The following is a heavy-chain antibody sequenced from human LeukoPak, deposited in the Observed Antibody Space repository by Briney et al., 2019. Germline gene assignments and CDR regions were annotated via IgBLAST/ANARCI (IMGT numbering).Heavy chain of an antibody. CDR3: ASGVLTTVTYFMDV. V-gene: IGHV4-59*11. Sequence: PSETLSLTCTVSGDSFSSHQWSWIRQPPGKGLEWIGYIYNSGSTNYNPSLKSRVAISVDTSKNQFSLELSSVAAADTAVYYCASGVLTTVTYFMDVWGKGTTVTVSS. D-gene: IGHD4-11*01. CDR1: GDSFSSHQ. CDR2: IYNSGST. J-gene: IGHJ6*03.